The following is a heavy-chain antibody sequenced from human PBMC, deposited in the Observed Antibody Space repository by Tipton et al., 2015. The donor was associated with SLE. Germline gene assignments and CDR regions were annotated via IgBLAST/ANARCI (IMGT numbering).Heavy chain of an antibody. V-gene: IGHV4-59*08. D-gene: IGHD3-22*01. Sequence: TLSLTCTVSGGSINSYYWSWIRQPPGKGLEWIGYIYYFGSTNYNPSLKSRVTISVDTSKNQFSLKLSSVTAADTAVYYCARHPGYDSILPGAFDIWGQGTMVTVSS. CDR1: GGSINSYY. CDR2: IYYFGST. J-gene: IGHJ3*02. CDR3: ARHPGYDSILPGAFDI.